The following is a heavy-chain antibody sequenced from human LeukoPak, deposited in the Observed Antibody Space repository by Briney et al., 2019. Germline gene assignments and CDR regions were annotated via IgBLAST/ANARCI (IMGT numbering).Heavy chain of an antibody. CDR2: INPSSGGT. V-gene: IGHV1-2*02. CDR3: APIWGPTSGSNFQH. J-gene: IGHJ1*01. D-gene: IGHD3-16*01. Sequence: ASVKVSCKASGYTFTDYYIHWVRQAPGQGLEWMGWINPSSGGTAYAQKFQGRVTMTTDTSIITAYMEMNRLTSDDTAVYYCAPIWGPTSGSNFQHWGQGTLFTVSS. CDR1: GYTFTDYY.